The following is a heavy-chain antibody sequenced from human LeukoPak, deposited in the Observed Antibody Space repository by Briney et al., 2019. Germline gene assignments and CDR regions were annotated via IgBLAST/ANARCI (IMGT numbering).Heavy chain of an antibody. V-gene: IGHV1-69*05. CDR1: GGTFSSYA. Sequence: SVKVSYKASGGTFSSYAISWVRQAPGQGLEWMGRIIPIFGTANYAQKFQGRVTITTDESTSTAYMELSSLRSEDTAVYYCARSESGGIAAAGPLDYWGQGTLVTVSS. CDR2: IIPIFGTA. D-gene: IGHD6-13*01. CDR3: ARSESGGIAAAGPLDY. J-gene: IGHJ4*02.